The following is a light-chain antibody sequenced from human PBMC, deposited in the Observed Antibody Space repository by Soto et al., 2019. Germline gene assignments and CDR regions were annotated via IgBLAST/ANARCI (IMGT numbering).Light chain of an antibody. Sequence: IQMTQSPSSLSASPGDSVSITCRASQDIGNFLAWYQQKPGTVAKLLIYGASTLQSGVPSRFSGSGSETNFTLTIASLQAEDAASYCCQKYNSAPLTFGGGTKVEIK. CDR2: GAS. J-gene: IGKJ4*01. CDR3: QKYNSAPLT. V-gene: IGKV1-27*01. CDR1: QDIGNF.